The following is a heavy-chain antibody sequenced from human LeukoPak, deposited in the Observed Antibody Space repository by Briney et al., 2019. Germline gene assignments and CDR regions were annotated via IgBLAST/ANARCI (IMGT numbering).Heavy chain of an antibody. CDR1: GSTFSRYW. D-gene: IGHD3-10*01. Sequence: QPGGSLRLSCAAAGSTFSRYWMSWVRQATGKGLEWVSAISGSGGSTYYADSVKGRFTISRDNSKNTLYLQMNSLRVEDTAVYYCARDSSMLRGPLVIYYFDFWGQGTLVTVSS. V-gene: IGHV3-23*01. CDR3: ARDSSMLRGPLVIYYFDF. CDR2: ISGSGGST. J-gene: IGHJ4*02.